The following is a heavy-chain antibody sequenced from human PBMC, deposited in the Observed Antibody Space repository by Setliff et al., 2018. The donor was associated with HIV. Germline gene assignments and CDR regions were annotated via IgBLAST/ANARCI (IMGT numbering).Heavy chain of an antibody. CDR3: ARPALGIGGGSRFDN. J-gene: IGHJ4*02. D-gene: IGHD3-10*01. CDR1: GGSISSRSYY. CDR2: IHYGGFF. Sequence: KASETLSLTCSVFGGSISSRSYYWGWIRQSPGQGLGWIGNIHYGGFFWYSPSLKSRVTISVDTSKNQFSLKLSSVTAADTAVYYCARPALGIGGGSRFDNWGQGTLVTVSS. V-gene: IGHV4-39*01.